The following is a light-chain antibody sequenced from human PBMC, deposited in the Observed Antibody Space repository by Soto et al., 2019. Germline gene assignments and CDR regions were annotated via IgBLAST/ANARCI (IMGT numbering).Light chain of an antibody. Sequence: ETVMTQSPATLSVSPGERATLSFVASQSVSSKLAWYQQKPGQAPRLLIYGASTRATGIPARFSGSGSGTEFTLSISSLQSEDFAVYYCQQYNNWPPITFGQGTRLEIK. CDR3: QQYNNWPPIT. J-gene: IGKJ5*01. V-gene: IGKV3D-15*01. CDR1: QSVSSK. CDR2: GAS.